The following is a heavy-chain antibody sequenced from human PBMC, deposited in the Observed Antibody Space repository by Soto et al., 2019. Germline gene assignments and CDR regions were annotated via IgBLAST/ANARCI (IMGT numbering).Heavy chain of an antibody. CDR3: ARGSYLKSGWRTYGTDA. V-gene: IGHV3-53*01. Sequence: GYLSLSSEASWIRVSSAYITMIHQAPGKGLEWVSVIYSGGSTYYEDPVKGRFTISRDNSKNTLYLQMTSLPAEDTAVYYCARGSYLKSGWRTYGTDAWFQRTTVP. J-gene: IGHJ6*02. CDR1: WIRVSSAY. D-gene: IGHD3-3*01. CDR2: IYSGGST.